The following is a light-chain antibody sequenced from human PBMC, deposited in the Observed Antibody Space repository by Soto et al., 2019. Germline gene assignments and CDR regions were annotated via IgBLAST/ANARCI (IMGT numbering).Light chain of an antibody. CDR2: GAS. CDR1: QSIGRS. Sequence: DIQMTQSPSSLYASVGDRVIITCRASQSIGRSLNWYQQKLGKAPKLLIYGASSLQSAFPSRFXXSGSGTDFTLTISSLQPEDFATYYCQQTYSSPPPWTFGQGTKVEMK. CDR3: QQTYSSPPPWT. V-gene: IGKV1-39*01. J-gene: IGKJ1*01.